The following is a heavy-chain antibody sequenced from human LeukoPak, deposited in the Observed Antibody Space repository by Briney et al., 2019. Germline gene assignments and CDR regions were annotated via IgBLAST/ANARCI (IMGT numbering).Heavy chain of an antibody. CDR1: GFTFSGFY. CDR2: IRSKPNSYTT. V-gene: IGHV3-73*01. J-gene: IGHJ4*02. D-gene: IGHD2-15*01. CDR3: TRQDCSGGSCSYVDY. Sequence: GGSLRLSCAASGFTFSGFYMHWVRQASGKGLEWVGLIRSKPNSYTTVYAASVQGRFTIYRDDSKNTAYLQMNSLKAEDTAVYYCTRQDCSGGSCSYVDYWRQGTLVTVSS.